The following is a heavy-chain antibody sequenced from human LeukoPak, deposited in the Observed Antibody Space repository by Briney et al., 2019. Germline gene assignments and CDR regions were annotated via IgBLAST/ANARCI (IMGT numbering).Heavy chain of an antibody. D-gene: IGHD3-22*01. V-gene: IGHV4-30-2*01. Sequence: SETLSLTCAVSGGSISSGGYSWSWIRQPPGKGLEWIGYIYHSGSTYYSPSLKSRVTISVDRSKNQFSLKLSSVTAADTAVYYCARGYYDSSGYFDYWGQGTLVTVSS. CDR1: GGSISSGGYS. CDR3: ARGYYDSSGYFDY. CDR2: IYHSGST. J-gene: IGHJ4*02.